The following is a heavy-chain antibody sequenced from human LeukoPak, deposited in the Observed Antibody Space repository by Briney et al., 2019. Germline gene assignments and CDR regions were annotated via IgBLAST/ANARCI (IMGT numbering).Heavy chain of an antibody. D-gene: IGHD4-11*01. J-gene: IGHJ4*02. CDR2: FKTKYNQV. Sequence: PGGSLRLSCVASGFTFSDYAMNWVRQAPGKGLEWVSTFKTKYNQVYYAESVRGRFTISTDNSKKTVYLQMNSLRAEDTALYYCARSVPDYTRFDYWGQGALVTVPS. V-gene: IGHV3-23*05. CDR1: GFTFSDYA. CDR3: ARSVPDYTRFDY.